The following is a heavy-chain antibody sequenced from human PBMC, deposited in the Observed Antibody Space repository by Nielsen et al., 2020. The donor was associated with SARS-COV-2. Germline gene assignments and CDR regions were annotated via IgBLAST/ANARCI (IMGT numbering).Heavy chain of an antibody. D-gene: IGHD4-17*01. CDR3: ARAATVTTLPA. J-gene: IGHJ5*02. CDR1: GFTFSNYG. Sequence: GESLKISCAVSGFTFSNYGMHWVRQAPGKGLEWVAVIWYDGSNKYYADSVKGRFTISRDNSKNMLYLQMNSLRVDDTAVYYCARAATVTTLPAWGQGTLVTVSS. V-gene: IGHV3-33*01. CDR2: IWYDGSNK.